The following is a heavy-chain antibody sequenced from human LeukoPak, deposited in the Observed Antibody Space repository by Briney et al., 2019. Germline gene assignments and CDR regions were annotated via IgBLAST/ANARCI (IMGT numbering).Heavy chain of an antibody. Sequence: GGSLRLSCAASGFTFSSYWRSWVRQAPGKGVGWVANIKQGGSENNYVDSGRVRFTIYRDNSKNTLYLHFESLRPEAMALYYCAKGSGYEAQYYYYYMDVWGKGTTVTISS. CDR2: IKQGGSEN. CDR1: GFTFSSYW. CDR3: AKGSGYEAQYYYYYMDV. D-gene: IGHD5-12*01. J-gene: IGHJ6*03. V-gene: IGHV3-7*01.